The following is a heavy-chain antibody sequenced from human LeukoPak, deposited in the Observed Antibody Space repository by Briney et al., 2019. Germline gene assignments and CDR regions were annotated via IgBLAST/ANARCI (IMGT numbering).Heavy chain of an antibody. CDR2: IYTSGNT. CDR3: ARGRANYDSTGYYF. D-gene: IGHD3-22*01. J-gene: IGHJ4*02. V-gene: IGHV4-59*01. Sequence: SETLSLTCSVSGGSINIYYWTWIRQPPGKGLEWIGHIYTSGNTKYNPSLRSRVTITMDTSKNQFSLKLTSIITADTAVYYCARGRANYDSTGYYFWGQGILVIVSS. CDR1: GGSINIYY.